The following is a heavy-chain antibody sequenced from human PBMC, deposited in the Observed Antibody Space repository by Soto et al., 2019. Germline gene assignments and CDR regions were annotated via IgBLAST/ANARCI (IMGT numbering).Heavy chain of an antibody. D-gene: IGHD3-16*02. J-gene: IGHJ4*02. CDR3: ARVVYDYIWGSYRPFDY. Sequence: ASVKVSCKASGYTFTSYGISWVRQAPGQGLEWMGWISAYNGNTNYAQKLQGRVTMTRDTSTRTAYMELRSLRSDDTAVYYCARVVYDYIWGSYRPFDYWGQGTLVTVSS. V-gene: IGHV1-18*01. CDR1: GYTFTSYG. CDR2: ISAYNGNT.